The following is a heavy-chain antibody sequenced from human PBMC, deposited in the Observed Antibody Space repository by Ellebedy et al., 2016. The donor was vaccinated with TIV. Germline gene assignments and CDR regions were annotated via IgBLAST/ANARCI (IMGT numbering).Heavy chain of an antibody. V-gene: IGHV1-2*02. J-gene: IGHJ5*02. CDR1: GYSFTNYY. Sequence: AASVKVSCKASGYSFTNYYMHWVRQAPGQGLEWMGWINPKSGGTNFAQKFQGRVTLTTDTSFSTAYMELRSLKSDDTAVYFCTRGAADSGTDWFDPWGQGTLVAVSS. CDR3: TRGAADSGTDWFDP. CDR2: INPKSGGT. D-gene: IGHD3-22*01.